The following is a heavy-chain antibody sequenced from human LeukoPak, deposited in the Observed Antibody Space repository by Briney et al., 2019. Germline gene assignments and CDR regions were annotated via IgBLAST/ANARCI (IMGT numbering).Heavy chain of an antibody. CDR2: IIPILGIA. Sequence: ASVKVSFKASGGTFSSYAISWVRQAPGQGLEWMGRIIPILGIANYAQKFQGRVTITADKSTSTAYMELSSLKSEDTAVYYCARGTPLHNYYDSSGYFDYWGQGTLVTVSS. CDR1: GGTFSSYA. CDR3: ARGTPLHNYYDSSGYFDY. J-gene: IGHJ4*02. V-gene: IGHV1-69*04. D-gene: IGHD3-22*01.